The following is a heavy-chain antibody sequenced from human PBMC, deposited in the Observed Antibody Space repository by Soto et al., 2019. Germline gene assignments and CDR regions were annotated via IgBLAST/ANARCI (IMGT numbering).Heavy chain of an antibody. CDR2: INHSGST. V-gene: IGHV4-34*01. Sequence: SXTLSLTCAVYGGSLSGYYWSWIRQPPGKRLEWTGEINHSGSTNYNPSLKSRVTISVDTSKNQFSLKLSSVTAADTAVYYCARRTYYDFWSGYFGSNNWFDPWGQGTLVTVSS. CDR3: ARRTYYDFWSGYFGSNNWFDP. J-gene: IGHJ5*02. CDR1: GGSLSGYY. D-gene: IGHD3-3*01.